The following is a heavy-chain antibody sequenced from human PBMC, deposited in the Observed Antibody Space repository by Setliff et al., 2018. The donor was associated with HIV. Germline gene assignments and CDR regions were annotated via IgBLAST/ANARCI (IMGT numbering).Heavy chain of an antibody. CDR3: VPQGPGPGSGWWRNWFDP. CDR2: ITWSSDSI. J-gene: IGHJ5*02. V-gene: IGHV3-9*01. Sequence: GGSLRLSCAASGFNFKDFAMHWVRQPPGKGLEWVSGITWSSDSIAYADSVRGRFTTSRDNAKNSLYLQMSSLKPEDTAVYLCVPQGPGPGSGWWRNWFDPWGQGTLVTVSS. D-gene: IGHD6-19*01. CDR1: GFNFKDFA.